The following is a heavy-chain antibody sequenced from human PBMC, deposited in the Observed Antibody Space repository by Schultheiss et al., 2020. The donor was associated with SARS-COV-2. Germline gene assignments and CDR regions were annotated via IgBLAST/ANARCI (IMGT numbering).Heavy chain of an antibody. Sequence: SWVRQPPGKGLEWVSGINWNGGSTGYADSVKGRFTISRDNSKNTLYLQMNSLRAEDTAVYYCAREYYDFWSGYRENFYYYYYYMDVWGKGTTVTVSS. J-gene: IGHJ6*03. CDR2: INWNGGST. V-gene: IGHV3-20*03. D-gene: IGHD3-3*01. CDR3: AREYYDFWSGYRENFYYYYYYMDV.